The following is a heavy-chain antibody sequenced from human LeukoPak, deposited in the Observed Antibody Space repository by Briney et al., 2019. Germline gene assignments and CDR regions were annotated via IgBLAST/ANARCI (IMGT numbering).Heavy chain of an antibody. J-gene: IGHJ6*02. CDR2: IYPGDSDT. V-gene: IGHV5-51*01. CDR3: ARGASGNWPTVDV. CDR1: GYSFTTYY. Sequence: GESLKISCKGSGYSFTTYYIAWVRQMPGKGLEWMGIIYPGDSDTRCSPSFQGQVTISADKSIATAYLQWSSLKASDTAIYYCARGASGNWPTVDVWGQGTTVTVSS. D-gene: IGHD4-23*01.